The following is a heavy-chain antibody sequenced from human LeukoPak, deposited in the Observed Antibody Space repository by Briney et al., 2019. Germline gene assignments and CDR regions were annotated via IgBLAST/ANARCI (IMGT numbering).Heavy chain of an antibody. CDR2: IFYSGIT. J-gene: IGHJ5*01. D-gene: IGHD3-10*01. CDR3: ARSMRGHYGSGNYDS. V-gene: IGHV4-39*07. Sequence: PSETLSLTCTVSGGSISSSTYYWGWIRQPPGKGLEWIGSIFYSGITYYNPSLKSRVTMSVDTSKNQFSLKLSSVTAADTAVYYCARSMRGHYGSGNYDSWGQGTLVTVSS. CDR1: GGSISSSTYY.